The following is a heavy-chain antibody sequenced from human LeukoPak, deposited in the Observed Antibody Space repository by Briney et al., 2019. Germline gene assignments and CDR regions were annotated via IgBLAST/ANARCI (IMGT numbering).Heavy chain of an antibody. CDR3: ARGKSTMIVVVPVDY. CDR1: GYTFTSYG. CDR2: ISAYNGNT. D-gene: IGHD3-22*01. J-gene: IGHJ4*02. V-gene: IGHV1-18*01. Sequence: ASVKVSCKASGYTFTSYGISWVRQAPGQGLEWMGWISAYNGNTNYAQKLQGRVTMTTDTSTSTAYMELRSLRSDDTAVYYCARGKSTMIVVVPVDYWGQGTLVTASS.